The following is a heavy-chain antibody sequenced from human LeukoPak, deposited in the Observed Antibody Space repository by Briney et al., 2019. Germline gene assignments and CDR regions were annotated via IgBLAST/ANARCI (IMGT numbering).Heavy chain of an antibody. J-gene: IGHJ4*02. V-gene: IGHV3-11*01. D-gene: IGHD1-26*01. CDR2: ISSSGSTI. CDR3: AKIAETSGSYGQGYDY. CDR1: GGSFSGYY. Sequence: LSLTCAVYGGSFSGYYWSWIRQAPGKGLEWVSYISSSGSTIYYADSVKGRFTISRDNSKNTLYLQMNSLRAEDTAVYYCAKIAETSGSYGQGYDYWGQGTLVTVSS.